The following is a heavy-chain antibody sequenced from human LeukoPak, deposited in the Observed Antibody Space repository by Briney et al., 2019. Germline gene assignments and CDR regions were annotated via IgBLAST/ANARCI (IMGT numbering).Heavy chain of an antibody. Sequence: SGGSLRLSCAASGFTFSSYGMHWVRQAPGKGLEWVAFIRYDGSNKYYADSVKGRFTISRDNSKNTLYLQMNSLRAEDTAVYYCAQAYDILTGYDYWGQGTLVTVSS. V-gene: IGHV3-30*02. D-gene: IGHD3-9*01. J-gene: IGHJ4*02. CDR3: AQAYDILTGYDY. CDR1: GFTFSSYG. CDR2: IRYDGSNK.